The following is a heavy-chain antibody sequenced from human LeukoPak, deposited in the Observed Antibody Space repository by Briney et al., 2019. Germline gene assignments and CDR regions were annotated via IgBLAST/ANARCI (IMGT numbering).Heavy chain of an antibody. CDR3: AHGTTGAGIFDY. J-gene: IGHJ4*02. Sequence: SGPTLVKPTQSLTLTCTFSGFSLSTSGVGVGWIRQPPGKALEWLALIYWDDDKRYSPSLKSRLTIPNDTSKNLVVLTMTNMDPVDTATYYCAHGTTGAGIFDYWSQGTLATVSS. D-gene: IGHD4-11*01. V-gene: IGHV2-5*02. CDR1: GFSLSTSGVG. CDR2: IYWDDDK.